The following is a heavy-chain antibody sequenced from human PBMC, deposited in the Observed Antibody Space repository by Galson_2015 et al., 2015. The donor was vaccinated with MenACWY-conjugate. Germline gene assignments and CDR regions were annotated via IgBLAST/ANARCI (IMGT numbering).Heavy chain of an antibody. J-gene: IGHJ4*02. CDR2: IDPSSTYM. CDR1: GFTFSTYG. Sequence: SLRLSCAVSGFTFSTYGMNWVRQAPGKGLEWVSSIDPSSTYMYYADSVRGRFTISRDNAKYSLFLQMNSLRAEDTAVFYCARASRAVAVAVSDYWGRGTLVTVSS. D-gene: IGHD6-19*01. V-gene: IGHV3-21*01. CDR3: ARASRAVAVAVSDY.